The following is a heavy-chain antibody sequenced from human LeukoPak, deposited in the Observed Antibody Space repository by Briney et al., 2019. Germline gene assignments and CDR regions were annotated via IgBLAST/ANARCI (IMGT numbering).Heavy chain of an antibody. CDR3: AKDPYYDRRVMDAFDI. D-gene: IGHD3-22*01. J-gene: IGHJ3*02. CDR1: GFTFSSYA. Sequence: PGGSLRLSCAASGFTFSSYAMSWVRQAPGKGLEWVSAISGSGGSTYYADSVKGRFTISRDNSKNTLYLQMNSLRAEDTAVYYCAKDPYYDRRVMDAFDIWGQGTMVTVSS. CDR2: ISGSGGST. V-gene: IGHV3-23*01.